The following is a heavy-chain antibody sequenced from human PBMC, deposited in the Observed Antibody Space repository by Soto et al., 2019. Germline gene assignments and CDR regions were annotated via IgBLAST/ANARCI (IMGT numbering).Heavy chain of an antibody. CDR1: GGTFSSYT. CDR2: IIPILGIA. Sequence: SVKVSCKASGGTFSSYTISWVRQAPGQGLEWMGRIIPILGIANYAQKFQGRVTITADKSTSTAYMELSSLRSEDTAVYYCARIGLTVVSPSIAARPDLQVDYWGQGTLVTVSS. J-gene: IGHJ4*02. D-gene: IGHD6-6*01. V-gene: IGHV1-69*02. CDR3: ARIGLTVVSPSIAARPDLQVDY.